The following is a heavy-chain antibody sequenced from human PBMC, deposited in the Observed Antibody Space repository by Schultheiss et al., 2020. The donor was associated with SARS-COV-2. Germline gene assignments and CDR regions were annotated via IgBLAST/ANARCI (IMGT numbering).Heavy chain of an antibody. J-gene: IGHJ3*02. CDR3: ARDQLWQPGAFDI. V-gene: IGHV4-34*01. CDR2: INHSGST. Sequence: SETLSLTCAVYGGSFSGYYWSWIRQPPGKGLEWIGEINHSGSTNYNPSLKSRVTISVDTSKNQFSLKLSSVTAADTAVYYCARDQLWQPGAFDIWGQGTMVTVSS. D-gene: IGHD1-1*01. CDR1: GGSFSGYY.